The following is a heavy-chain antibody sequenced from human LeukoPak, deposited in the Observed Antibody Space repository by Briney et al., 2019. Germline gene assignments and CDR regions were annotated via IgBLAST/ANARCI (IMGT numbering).Heavy chain of an antibody. CDR2: ISGSGGST. J-gene: IGHJ4*02. CDR3: AKALGFIVGATLYYFDY. D-gene: IGHD1-26*01. V-gene: IGHV3-23*01. Sequence: GGSLRLSCAASGFTFSSYAMSWVRQAPGKGLEWVSAISGSGGSTYYADSVKGRFTISRDNSKNTLYLQMNSLRAEDTAVYYCAKALGFIVGATLYYFDYWGQGTLVTVSS. CDR1: GFTFSSYA.